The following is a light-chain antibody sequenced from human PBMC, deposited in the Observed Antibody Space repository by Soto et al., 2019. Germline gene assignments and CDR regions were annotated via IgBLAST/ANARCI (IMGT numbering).Light chain of an antibody. J-gene: IGLJ3*02. CDR3: SSYAGSTTRWV. CDR2: EVS. CDR1: SSDVGGYNY. Sequence: QSALTQPASVSGSPGQSITISCTGTSSDVGGYNYVSWYQQHPGKAPKLMIYEVSDRPSGVSNRFSGSKSGNTASLTISGLQAEDEADYYCSSYAGSTTRWVFGGGTKVTVL. V-gene: IGLV2-14*01.